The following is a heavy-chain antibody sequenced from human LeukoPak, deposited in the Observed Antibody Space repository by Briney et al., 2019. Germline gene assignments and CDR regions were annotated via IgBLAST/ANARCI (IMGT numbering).Heavy chain of an antibody. D-gene: IGHD2-2*01. J-gene: IGHJ6*03. CDR3: ARPGPEYAPHYYYYMDV. CDR2: MNPNSGNT. V-gene: IGHV1-8*01. CDR1: GYTFTSYD. Sequence: ASVKVSCKASGYTFTSYDINWVRQATGQGLEWMGWMNPNSGNTGYAQKFQGRVTMTRDTSISTAYMELSGLRSDDTAVYYCARPGPEYAPHYYYYMDVWGKGTTVTVSS.